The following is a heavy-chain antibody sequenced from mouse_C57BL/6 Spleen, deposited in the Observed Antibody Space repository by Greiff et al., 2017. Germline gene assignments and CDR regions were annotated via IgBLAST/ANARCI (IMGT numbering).Heavy chain of an antibody. CDR1: GFTFSSYA. CDR2: ISSGGDYI. D-gene: IGHD2-12*01. J-gene: IGHJ2*01. CDR3: TSIVTTGDYDY. V-gene: IGHV5-9-1*02. Sequence: EVKVVESGEGLVKPGGSLKLSCAASGFTFSSYAMSWVRQTPEKRLEWVAYISSGGDYIYYAEPVKGRFTISRDNARNTLYLQMSSLKSEDTAVYYCTSIVTTGDYDYWGQGTTLTVAS.